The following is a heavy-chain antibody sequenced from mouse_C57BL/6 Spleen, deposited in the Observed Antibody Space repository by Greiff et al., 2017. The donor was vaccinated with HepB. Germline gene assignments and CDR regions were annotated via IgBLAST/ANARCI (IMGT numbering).Heavy chain of an antibody. CDR1: GFTFSDYG. CDR2: ISSGSSTI. J-gene: IGHJ2*01. D-gene: IGHD1-1*01. CDR3: ARTPYGSSSFYFDY. Sequence: EVKLMKSGGGLVKPGGSLKLSCAASGFTFSDYGMHWVRQAPEKGLEWVAYISSGSSTIYYADTVKGRFTISRDNAKNTLFLQMTSLRSEDTAMYYCARTPYGSSSFYFDYWGQGTTLTVSS. V-gene: IGHV5-17*01.